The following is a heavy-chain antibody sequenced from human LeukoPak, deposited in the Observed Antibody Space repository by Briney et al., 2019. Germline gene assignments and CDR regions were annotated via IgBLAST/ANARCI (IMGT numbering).Heavy chain of an antibody. CDR3: AKGRPIDI. J-gene: IGHJ3*02. D-gene: IGHD6-6*01. V-gene: IGHV3-74*01. Sequence: PGGSLRLSCAASGFTFSSYWMHWVRQAPGKGLVWVSRINTDGSGTTYADSVKGRFTISRDNARNTLDLQMNSLRAEDTAVYYCAKGRPIDIWGQGTMVIVSS. CDR1: GFTFSSYW. CDR2: INTDGSGT.